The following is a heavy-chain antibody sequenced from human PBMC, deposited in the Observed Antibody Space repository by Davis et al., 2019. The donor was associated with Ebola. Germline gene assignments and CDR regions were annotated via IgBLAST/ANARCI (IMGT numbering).Heavy chain of an antibody. Sequence: PSETLSPTCAVHGGFFSGYYWSWIRQPPGKVLEWIGEINHSGSTNYNPSLKSRVTISVDTSKNQFSLKLSAVTAADTAVYYCARGGVAAALGPFDYWGQGTLGTVSS. D-gene: IGHD6-13*01. V-gene: IGHV4-34*01. CDR1: GGFFSGYY. CDR2: INHSGST. CDR3: ARGGVAAALGPFDY. J-gene: IGHJ4*02.